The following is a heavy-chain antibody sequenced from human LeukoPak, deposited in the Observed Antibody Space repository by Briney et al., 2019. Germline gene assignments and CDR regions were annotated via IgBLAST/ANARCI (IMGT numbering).Heavy chain of an antibody. V-gene: IGHV3-48*02. CDR1: GFTFSSYS. J-gene: IGHJ3*01. Sequence: PGGSLRLSCAASGFTFSSYSMNWVRQAPGKGLEWVSYIGGSSSIIGYADSVNGRFTISRDNAKNSLYLQMNSLRDEDTAVYYCARDHAYAFGVWGQGTMVTVSS. CDR2: IGGSSSII. CDR3: ARDHAYAFGV.